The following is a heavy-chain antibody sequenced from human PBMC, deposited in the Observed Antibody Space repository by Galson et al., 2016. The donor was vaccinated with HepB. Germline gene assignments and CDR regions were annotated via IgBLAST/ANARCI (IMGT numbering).Heavy chain of an antibody. CDR3: ARVRSSYSGIAD. Sequence: SETLSLTCNVSGGSVTSYFWGWIRQPPGKGLEWIGYTFYSGTTNYHPSLQSRVTMSVDMSKNLLSLRLNSVTAADTAVYYCARVRSSYSGIADWGQGTLVTVSS. J-gene: IGHJ4*02. D-gene: IGHD3-22*01. CDR2: TFYSGTT. V-gene: IGHV4-59*02. CDR1: GGSVTSYF.